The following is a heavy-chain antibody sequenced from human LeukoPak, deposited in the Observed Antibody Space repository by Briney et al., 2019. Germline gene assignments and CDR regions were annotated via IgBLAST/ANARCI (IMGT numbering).Heavy chain of an antibody. D-gene: IGHD3-9*01. J-gene: IGHJ4*02. V-gene: IGHV1-18*01. Sequence: GASVKVSCKASGYTFTSYGISWVRQAPGQGLEWMGWISAYNGNTNYAQKLQGRVTMTTDTSTSTAYMELRSLRSDDTAVYYCARGGNYDILTGYEPSYWGQGTLVTVSS. CDR3: ARGGNYDILTGYEPSY. CDR2: ISAYNGNT. CDR1: GYTFTSYG.